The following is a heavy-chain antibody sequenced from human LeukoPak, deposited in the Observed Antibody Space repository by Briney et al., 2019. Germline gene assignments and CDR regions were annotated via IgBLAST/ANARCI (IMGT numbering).Heavy chain of an antibody. J-gene: IGHJ4*02. V-gene: IGHV3-64D*06. CDR3: VKDSLPGDSPFDY. CDR1: GFTFSTYA. Sequence: PGGSLGLSCSASGFTFSTYAMHWVRQAPGKGLEYVSAISGDGITTYYADSVKGRFTISRDNSKNTLYLQMSSLRAEDTALYYCVKDSLPGDSPFDYWGQGTLVTVSS. CDR2: ISGDGITT. D-gene: IGHD7-27*01.